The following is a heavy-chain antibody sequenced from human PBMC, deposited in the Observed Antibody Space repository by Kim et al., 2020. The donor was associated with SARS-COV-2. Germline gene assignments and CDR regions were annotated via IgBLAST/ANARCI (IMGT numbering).Heavy chain of an antibody. CDR3: ARDGGVSGLFDY. D-gene: IGHD3-16*01. V-gene: IGHV3-48*03. Sequence: IYYATAGQGRSTIYRDAAKNEVYLQMNSLRVEDTAVYYCARDGGVSGLFDYWGHGTLVTVSS. CDR2: I. J-gene: IGHJ4*01.